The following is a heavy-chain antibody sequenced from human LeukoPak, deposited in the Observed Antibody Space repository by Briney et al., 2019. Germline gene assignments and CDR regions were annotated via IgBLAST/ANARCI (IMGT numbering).Heavy chain of an antibody. CDR2: IFYSGST. CDR3: ARRGYCSDGSSSSIWFDP. J-gene: IGHJ5*02. V-gene: IGHV4-39*01. CDR1: GGSISSSSYY. D-gene: IGHD2-15*01. Sequence: PSETLSLTCTVSGGSISSSSYYWCWIRQHPGKGLEWIGYIFYSGSTYYNPSLKSRVTISVDTSKNQFSLKLSSVTAADTAVYYCARRGYCSDGSSSSIWFDPWAREPWSPSPQ.